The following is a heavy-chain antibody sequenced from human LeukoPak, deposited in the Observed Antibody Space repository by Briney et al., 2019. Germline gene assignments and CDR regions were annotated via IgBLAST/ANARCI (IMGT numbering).Heavy chain of an antibody. Sequence: ASVKVSCKASGYTFTSYGISWVRQAPGQGLEWMGWISAYNGNTNYAQKLQGRATMTTDTSTSTAYMELRSLRSDDTAVYYCARVMPPTIFGVVTYYYYYMDVWGKGTTVTVSS. D-gene: IGHD3-3*01. V-gene: IGHV1-18*01. CDR1: GYTFTSYG. CDR3: ARVMPPTIFGVVTYYYYYMDV. J-gene: IGHJ6*03. CDR2: ISAYNGNT.